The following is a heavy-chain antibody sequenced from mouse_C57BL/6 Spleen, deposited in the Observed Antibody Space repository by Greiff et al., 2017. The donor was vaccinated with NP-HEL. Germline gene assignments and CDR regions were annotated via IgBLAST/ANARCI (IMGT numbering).Heavy chain of an antibody. CDR3: ARSPPITGYFEV. D-gene: IGHD3-1*01. CDR1: GYAFSSYW. J-gene: IGHJ1*03. Sequence: VQLQESGAELVKPGASVKISCKASGYAFSSYWMNWVKQRPGKGLEWIGQFYPGDGDTNYNGKFKGKATLTADKSSSTADRLLSSLTSEDSAVYFCARSPPITGYFEVWGTGTTVTVDS. CDR2: FYPGDGDT. V-gene: IGHV1-80*01.